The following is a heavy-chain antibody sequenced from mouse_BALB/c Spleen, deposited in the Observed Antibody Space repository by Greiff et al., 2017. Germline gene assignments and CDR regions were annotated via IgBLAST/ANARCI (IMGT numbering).Heavy chain of an antibody. CDR2: ISDGGSYT. J-gene: IGHJ4*01. CDR3: ARDRDWVRGAMDY. V-gene: IGHV5-4*02. D-gene: IGHD2-14*01. CDR1: GFTFSDYY. Sequence: DVMLVESGGGLVKPGGSLKLSCAASGFTFSDYYMYWVRQTPEKRLEWVATISDGGSYTYYPDSVKGRFTISRDNAKNNLYLQMSSLKSEDTAMYYCARDRDWVRGAMDYWGQGTSVTVSS.